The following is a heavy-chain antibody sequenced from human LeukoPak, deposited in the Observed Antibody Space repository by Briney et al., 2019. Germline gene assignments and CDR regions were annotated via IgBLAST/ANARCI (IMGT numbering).Heavy chain of an antibody. Sequence: PGGSLRLSCAASGFTFSSYGMHWVRQAPGKGLEWVAVISYDGSNKYYADSVKGRFTISRDNSKNTLYLQMNSLRAEDTAVYYCANQNWFDPWGQGTLVTVSS. J-gene: IGHJ5*02. CDR3: ANQNWFDP. CDR2: ISYDGSNK. CDR1: GFTFSSYG. V-gene: IGHV3-30*18.